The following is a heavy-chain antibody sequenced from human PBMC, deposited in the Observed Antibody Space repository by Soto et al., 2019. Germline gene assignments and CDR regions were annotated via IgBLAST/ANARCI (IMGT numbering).Heavy chain of an antibody. J-gene: IGHJ6*02. CDR3: AGDLGIAAADPYYYYYGMDV. D-gene: IGHD6-13*01. Sequence: PSQTLSLTCAISGDSVSSNSAAWNWIRQSPSRGLEWLGRTYYRSKWYNDYAVSVKSRITINPDTSKNQFSLQLNSVTPEDTAVYYCAGDLGIAAADPYYYYYGMDVWGQGTTVTVSS. CDR1: GDSVSSNSAA. CDR2: TYYRSKWYN. V-gene: IGHV6-1*01.